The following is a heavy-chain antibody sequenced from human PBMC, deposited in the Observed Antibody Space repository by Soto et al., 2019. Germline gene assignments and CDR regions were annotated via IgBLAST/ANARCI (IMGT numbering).Heavy chain of an antibody. J-gene: IGHJ1*01. Sequence: GGSLRLSCAASGFTFTRYSMNWVRQAPGKGLEWVSSISSTYYADSVKGRFTISRDNSKNTLYLQMNSLRVEDTAVYYCARGAPYGSGSYYKDWGQGTLVTVSS. CDR3: ARGAPYGSGSYYKD. CDR2: ISST. CDR1: GFTFTRYS. V-gene: IGHV3-21*04. D-gene: IGHD3-10*01.